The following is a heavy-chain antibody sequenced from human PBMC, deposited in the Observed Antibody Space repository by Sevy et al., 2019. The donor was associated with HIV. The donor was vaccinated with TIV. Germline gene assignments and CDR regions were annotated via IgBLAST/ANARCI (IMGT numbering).Heavy chain of an antibody. CDR3: AKSPYSSGWASFDY. Sequence: GGSLRLSCAASGFTFSSYAMSWVRQAPGKGLEWVSAISGSGGSTYYADSVKGRFTISRDNSKNTLYLQMNSLRAEDTAIYYCAKSPYSSGWASFDYWGQGTLVTVSS. CDR2: ISGSGGST. CDR1: GFTFSSYA. D-gene: IGHD6-19*01. J-gene: IGHJ4*02. V-gene: IGHV3-23*01.